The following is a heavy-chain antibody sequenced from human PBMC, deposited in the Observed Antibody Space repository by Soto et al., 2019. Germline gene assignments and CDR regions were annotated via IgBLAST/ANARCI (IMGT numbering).Heavy chain of an antibody. CDR3: AKGGSSSWLRDGFDI. J-gene: IGHJ3*02. D-gene: IGHD2-2*01. Sequence: LRLSCAASGFTFDDYAMHWVRQAPGKGLEWVSSISRNSGSIGYGDSVKGRFTISRDNAKNSLYLQMNSLRAEDTALYYCAKGGSSSWLRDGFDIWGQGTMVTV. V-gene: IGHV3-9*01. CDR2: ISRNSGSI. CDR1: GFTFDDYA.